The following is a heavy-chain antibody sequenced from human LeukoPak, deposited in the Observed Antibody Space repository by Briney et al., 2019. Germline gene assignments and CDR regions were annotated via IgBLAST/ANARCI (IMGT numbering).Heavy chain of an antibody. V-gene: IGHV3-23*01. D-gene: IGHD3-10*01. Sequence: PGGSLRLSCAASGFTFSSYAMSWVRQAPGKGLEWVSAISGSGGSTYYADSVKGRFTISRDNSKNTLYLQMNSLRAEDTAVYYCAKDEGMVQGVKNLLFDYWGQGTLVTVSS. CDR3: AKDEGMVQGVKNLLFDY. CDR2: ISGSGGST. J-gene: IGHJ4*02. CDR1: GFTFSSYA.